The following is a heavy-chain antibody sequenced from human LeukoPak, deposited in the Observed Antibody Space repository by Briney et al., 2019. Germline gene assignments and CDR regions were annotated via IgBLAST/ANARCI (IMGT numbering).Heavy chain of an antibody. Sequence: SETLSLTCAVYGGSFSGYYWSWIRQPPGKGLEWIGENNHSGSTNYNPSLKSRVTISVDTSKNQFSLKLSSVTAADTAVYYCARGGWSSGQLPWGQGTLVTVSS. CDR3: ARGGWSSGQLP. J-gene: IGHJ4*02. D-gene: IGHD6-19*01. CDR1: GGSFSGYY. V-gene: IGHV4-34*01. CDR2: NNHSGST.